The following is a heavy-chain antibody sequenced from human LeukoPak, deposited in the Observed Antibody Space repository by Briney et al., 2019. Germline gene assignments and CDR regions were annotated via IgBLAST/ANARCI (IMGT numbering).Heavy chain of an antibody. CDR1: GFTFSNAW. D-gene: IGHD3-3*01. CDR2: IKSKTDGGTT. J-gene: IGHJ4*02. Sequence: GGSLRLSCAASGFTFSNAWMSWVRQAPGKGREWVGRIKSKTDGGTTDYAAPVKGRFTISRDDSKNTLYRQMNSLKTEDTAVYYCTTLGYDFWSGYYPPDYWGQGTLVPVSS. CDR3: TTLGYDFWSGYYPPDY. V-gene: IGHV3-15*01.